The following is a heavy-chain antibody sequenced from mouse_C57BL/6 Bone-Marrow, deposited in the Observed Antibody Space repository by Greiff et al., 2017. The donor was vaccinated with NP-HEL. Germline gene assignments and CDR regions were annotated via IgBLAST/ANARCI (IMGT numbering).Heavy chain of an antibody. CDR3: ARPYYGNCPYAMDY. V-gene: IGHV1-82*01. D-gene: IGHD2-10*01. CDR2: IYPGDGDT. Sequence: QVQLQQSGPELVKPGASVKISCKASGYAFSSSWMNWVKQRPGKGLEWIGRIYPGDGDTNYNGKFKGKATLTADKSSSTAYMQLSSLTSEDSAVYFCARPYYGNCPYAMDYWGQGTSVTVSS. CDR1: GYAFSSSW. J-gene: IGHJ4*01.